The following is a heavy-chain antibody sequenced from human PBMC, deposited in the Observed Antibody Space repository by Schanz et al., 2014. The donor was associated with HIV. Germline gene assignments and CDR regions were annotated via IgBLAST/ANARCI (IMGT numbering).Heavy chain of an antibody. CDR3: ARGTLDLEYYDSSDFYSWYLDQ. CDR2: INQSGST. J-gene: IGHJ4*02. CDR1: GGSFNGDY. Sequence: QVQLQQWGAGLLKPSETLSLTCAVYGGSFNGDYWTWLRQPPGKALEWIGEINQSGSTNYSPSLKSRVTISLDTSKKQFSLMLSSVTAADTAVYYCARGTLDLEYYDSSDFYSWYLDQWGQGTLVTVSS. V-gene: IGHV4-34*01. D-gene: IGHD3-22*01.